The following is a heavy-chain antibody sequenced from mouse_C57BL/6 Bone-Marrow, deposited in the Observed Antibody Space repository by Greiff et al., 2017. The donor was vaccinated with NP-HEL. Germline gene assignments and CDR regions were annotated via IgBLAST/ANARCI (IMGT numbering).Heavy chain of an antibody. CDR1: GFTFSSYG. D-gene: IGHD2-5*01. CDR3: ARHYYSNYFDY. Sequence: EVQGVESGGDLVKPGGSLKLSCAASGFTFSSYGMSWVRQTPHKRLEWVATISSGGSYTYYPDSVKGRFTISRDNAKNTLYLQMSSLKSEDTAMYYCARHYYSNYFDYWGQGTTLTVSS. J-gene: IGHJ2*01. CDR2: ISSGGSYT. V-gene: IGHV5-6*01.